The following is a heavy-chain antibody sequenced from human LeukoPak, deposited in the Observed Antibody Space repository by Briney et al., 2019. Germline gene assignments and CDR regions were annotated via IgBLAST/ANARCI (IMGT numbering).Heavy chain of an antibody. CDR1: GFTFSNYA. V-gene: IGHV3-30*18. D-gene: IGHD2/OR15-2a*01. CDR2: ISYDGTNR. Sequence: GGSLRLSCAASGFTFSNYAMHWVRQAPGKGQEWVAVISYDGTNRYYPDSVKGRFTISRDNSYNTLYLQVDSLTAEDTAVYYCAKESTTYYYYGMHVWGQGTTVTVSS. J-gene: IGHJ6*02. CDR3: AKESTTYYYYGMHV.